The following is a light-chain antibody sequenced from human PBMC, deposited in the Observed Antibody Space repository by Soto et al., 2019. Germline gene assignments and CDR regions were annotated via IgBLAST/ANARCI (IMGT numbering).Light chain of an antibody. CDR2: YIS. J-gene: IGKJ5*01. CDR3: QQHNQWPIT. Sequence: DIVMTQSPATLSVSPGETASLSCRASQSAGNFLAWYQQKPGQAPRLLIYYISTRATGIPARFSGSGSGTEFTLTINSLQYEDSAVYYCQQHNQWPITFGQGTRLEIK. V-gene: IGKV3D-15*01. CDR1: QSAGNF.